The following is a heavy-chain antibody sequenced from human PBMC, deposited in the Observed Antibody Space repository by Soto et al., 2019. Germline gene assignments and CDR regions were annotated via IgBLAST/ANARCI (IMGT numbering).Heavy chain of an antibody. CDR2: ISSDGNHK. Sequence: QVQLVESGGGVVQPGRSLRLSCAASGFSVSAYTVHWVRQAPGKGLEWVAVISSDGNHKYYTDSVKGRFAISRDTSTNTVFLQMSSLGPEDTAVYYCARWEQPLFDYWGQGTLVTDSS. D-gene: IGHD1-1*01. V-gene: IGHV3-30*09. CDR1: GFSVSAYT. J-gene: IGHJ4*02. CDR3: ARWEQPLFDY.